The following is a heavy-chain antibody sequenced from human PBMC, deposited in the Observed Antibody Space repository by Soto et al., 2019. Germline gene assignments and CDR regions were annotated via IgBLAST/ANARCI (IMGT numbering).Heavy chain of an antibody. V-gene: IGHV3-23*01. CDR1: GFTFSSYA. Sequence: PGESLKISCAASGFTFSSYAMSWVRQAPGKGLEWVSAISGSGGSTYYADSVKGRFTISRDNSKNTLYLQMNSLRAEDTAVYYCAKDLGGDDYWGQGTLVTVSS. CDR2: ISGSGGST. CDR3: AKDLGGDDY. J-gene: IGHJ4*02. D-gene: IGHD2-21*02.